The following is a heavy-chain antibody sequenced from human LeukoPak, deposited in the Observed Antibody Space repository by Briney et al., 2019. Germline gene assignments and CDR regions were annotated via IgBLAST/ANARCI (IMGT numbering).Heavy chain of an antibody. CDR2: INPSGGST. CDR3: ARDLGYCSSTSCYRIYYYGMDV. Sequence: ASVKVSCLASGYTFTSYYMHWVRPAPGQGLEWMGIINPSGGSTSYAQKFQGRVTMTRDTSTSTVYMELSSLRSEDTAVYYCARDLGYCSSTSCYRIYYYGMDVWGQGTTVTVSS. D-gene: IGHD2-2*02. V-gene: IGHV1-46*01. CDR1: GYTFTSYY. J-gene: IGHJ6*02.